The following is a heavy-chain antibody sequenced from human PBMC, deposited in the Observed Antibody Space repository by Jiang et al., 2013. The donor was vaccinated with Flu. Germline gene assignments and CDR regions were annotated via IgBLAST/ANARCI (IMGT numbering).Heavy chain of an antibody. CDR3: ARHLSHYNFWKAYFDYYYMDV. D-gene: IGHD3-3*01. CDR1: GYSFTNYW. J-gene: IGHJ6*03. CDR2: IYPGDSDT. Sequence: KSSGYSFTNYWIGWVRQMPGKGLEWMGIIYPGDSDTRYSPSFQGQVTVSADKSISTAYLQWSSLKASDTAMYYCARHLSHYNFWKAYFDYYYMDVWGKGTTVTVSS. V-gene: IGHV5-51*01.